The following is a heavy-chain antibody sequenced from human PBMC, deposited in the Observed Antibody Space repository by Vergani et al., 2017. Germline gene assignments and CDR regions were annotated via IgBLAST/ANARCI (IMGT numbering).Heavy chain of an antibody. CDR3: AKDFVGAARPCCGMDV. J-gene: IGHJ6*02. Sequence: EVQLVESGGGLVQPGGSLRLSCAVSGFTFSSYELNWVRQAPGKGLEWVSYISSSGSTIYYADSVKGRFTISRDNAKKSLYLQMNSLRAEDTALYYCAKDFVGAARPCCGMDVWGQGTTVTVSS. CDR1: GFTFSSYE. V-gene: IGHV3-48*03. D-gene: IGHD6-6*01. CDR2: ISSSGSTI.